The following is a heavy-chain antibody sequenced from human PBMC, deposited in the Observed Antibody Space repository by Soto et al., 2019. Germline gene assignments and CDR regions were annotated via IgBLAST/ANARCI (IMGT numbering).Heavy chain of an antibody. J-gene: IGHJ4*02. CDR2: IYYSGST. CDR1: GGSISSGGYY. V-gene: IGHV4-31*03. Sequence: PSETLSLTCTVSGGSISSGGYYWSWIRQHPGKGLEWIGYIYYSGSTYYNPSLKSRVTISVDTSKNQFSLKLSSVTAADTAVYYCARDRPHSTFDYWGQGTLVTVSS. CDR3: ARDRPHSTFDY.